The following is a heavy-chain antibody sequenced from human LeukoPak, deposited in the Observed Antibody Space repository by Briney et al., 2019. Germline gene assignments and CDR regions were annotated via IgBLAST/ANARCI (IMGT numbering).Heavy chain of an antibody. CDR1: GYIFTDYY. CDR3: VTDDYGDSWARF. J-gene: IGHJ4*02. CDR2: VDPQTGET. V-gene: IGHV1-69-2*01. Sequence: GASVKVSCKASGYIFTDYYMHWVQQAPGKGLEYMGRVDPQTGETIYAEKFQGRVTITADTSTDTAYMELTGLKSEDTAVYFCVTDDYGDSWARFWGQGSLVTVSS. D-gene: IGHD4-17*01.